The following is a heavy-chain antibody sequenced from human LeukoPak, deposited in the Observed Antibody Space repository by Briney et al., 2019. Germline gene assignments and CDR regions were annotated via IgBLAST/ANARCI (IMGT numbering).Heavy chain of an antibody. CDR3: ARDEGYYYDSSGQFDY. J-gene: IGHJ4*02. CDR1: GGSISSGSYY. V-gene: IGHV4-61*02. D-gene: IGHD3-22*01. CDR2: IYTSGST. Sequence: PSETLSLTCTVSGGSISSGSYYWSWIRQPAGKGLEWIGRIYTSGSTNYNPSLKSRITISVDTSKNQFSLKLSSVTAADTAVYCCARDEGYYYDSSGQFDYWGQGTLVTVSS.